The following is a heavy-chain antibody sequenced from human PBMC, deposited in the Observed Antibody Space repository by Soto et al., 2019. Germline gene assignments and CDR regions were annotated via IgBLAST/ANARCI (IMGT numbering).Heavy chain of an antibody. Sequence: SETLSLTCTVSGGSISSYYWSWIRQPPGKGLEWIGYIYSRGSTNYNPSLKNRVTISVDTSKNQFSLKLNSVTAADAAVYYCARDRVIVGRKHSYYGMDVWGQGTTVTVSS. D-gene: IGHD3-22*01. V-gene: IGHV4-59*01. CDR2: IYSRGST. CDR3: ARDRVIVGRKHSYYGMDV. J-gene: IGHJ6*02. CDR1: GGSISSYY.